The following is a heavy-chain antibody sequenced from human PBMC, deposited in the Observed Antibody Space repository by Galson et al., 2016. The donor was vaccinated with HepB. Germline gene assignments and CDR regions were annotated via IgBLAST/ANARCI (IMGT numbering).Heavy chain of an antibody. V-gene: IGHV3-23*01. Sequence: SLRLSCAASGFTLSAYAMDWVRQAPGKGLDWISSISGTGSTTYYADSAKGRFTISRDNSKNTLYLQMNSLRGDDTAVHFCARDGYNHVALDSWGQGTPVTVSP. CDR1: GFTLSAYA. J-gene: IGHJ4*02. CDR3: ARDGYNHVALDS. CDR2: ISGTGSTT. D-gene: IGHD5-18*01.